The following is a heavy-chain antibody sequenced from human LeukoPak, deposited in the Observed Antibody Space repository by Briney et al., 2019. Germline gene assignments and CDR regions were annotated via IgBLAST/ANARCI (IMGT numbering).Heavy chain of an antibody. CDR1: GFTFSSYA. J-gene: IGHJ4*02. CDR2: MSGSGVSP. Sequence: GGSLRLSCAASGFTFSSYAMNWARQAPGKGLEWVSGMSGSGVSPYYADPVKGRFTMSRDNSKNTLYLQMNSLRAEDTAVYYCAKANSPYYYDSSGYSTFDYWGQGTLVTVSS. V-gene: IGHV3-23*01. D-gene: IGHD3-22*01. CDR3: AKANSPYYYDSSGYSTFDY.